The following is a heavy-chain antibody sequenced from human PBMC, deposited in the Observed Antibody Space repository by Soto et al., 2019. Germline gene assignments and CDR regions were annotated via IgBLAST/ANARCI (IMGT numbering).Heavy chain of an antibody. J-gene: IGHJ6*02. CDR1: GFTVSSNY. D-gene: IGHD4-17*01. Sequence: PGGSLRLSCAASGFTVSSNYMSWVRQAPGKGLEWVSVIYSGGSTYYADSVKGRFTISRDNSKNTLYLQMNSLRAEDTAVYYCARDNSSYGDLADIYYYYGMDVWGQGTTVTVSS. V-gene: IGHV3-53*01. CDR3: ARDNSSYGDLADIYYYYGMDV. CDR2: IYSGGST.